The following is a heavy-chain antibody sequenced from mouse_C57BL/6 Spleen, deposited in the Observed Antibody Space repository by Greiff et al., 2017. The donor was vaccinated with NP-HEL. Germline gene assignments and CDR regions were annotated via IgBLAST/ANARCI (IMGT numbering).Heavy chain of an antibody. J-gene: IGHJ2*01. CDR1: GYTFTSYG. Sequence: QVQLQQSGAELARPGASVKLSCKASGYTFTSYGISWVKQRTGQGLEWIGEIYPRSGNTYYNEKFKGKATLTVDTSSSTAYMQLSSLTSEDSAVYYCARERIGAPDYWGQGTTLTVSS. V-gene: IGHV1-81*01. CDR2: IYPRSGNT. CDR3: ARERIGAPDY. D-gene: IGHD3-1*01.